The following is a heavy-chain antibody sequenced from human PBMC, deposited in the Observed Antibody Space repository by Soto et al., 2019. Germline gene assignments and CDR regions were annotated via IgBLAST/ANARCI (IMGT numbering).Heavy chain of an antibody. CDR1: CGSISSTNW. V-gene: IGHV4-4*02. CDR3: ARVSSGYHP. Sequence: SETLSLTCAVSCGSISSTNWWSWVRQPPGKGLEWIGEIFHSGSTNYNPSLKSRVTISVDKSKNQFSLKLNSVTASDTAVYYCARVSSGYHPWGQGTLVTVSS. CDR2: IFHSGST. D-gene: IGHD3-22*01. J-gene: IGHJ5*02.